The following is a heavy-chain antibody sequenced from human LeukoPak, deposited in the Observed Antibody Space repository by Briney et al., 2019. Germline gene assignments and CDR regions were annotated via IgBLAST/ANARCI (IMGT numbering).Heavy chain of an antibody. Sequence: SETLSLTCTVSGGSITSSTYYWGWIRQPPGKGLEWIGSISNSGSTYYNPSLQSRVTISVDTSKNQFSLRLSSVTAADTAVYYCARHSSSSRPNFDYWGQGTLVTVSS. J-gene: IGHJ4*02. CDR2: ISNSGST. CDR1: GGSITSSTYY. CDR3: ARHSSSSRPNFDY. V-gene: IGHV4-39*07. D-gene: IGHD6-13*01.